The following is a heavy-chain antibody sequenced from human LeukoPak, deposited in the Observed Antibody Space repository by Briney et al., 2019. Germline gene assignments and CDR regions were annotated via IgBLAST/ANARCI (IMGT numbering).Heavy chain of an antibody. CDR1: GYTFTSYA. CDR2: INAGNGNT. J-gene: IGHJ4*02. D-gene: IGHD2-2*01. Sequence: ASVKVSCKASGYTFTSYAMHWVRQAPGQRLEWMGWINAGNGNTKYSQKFQGRVTITRDTSASTAYIELSSLRSEDTAVYYCARAPIVVVPAAYFDYWGQGTLDTVSS. CDR3: ARAPIVVVPAAYFDY. V-gene: IGHV1-3*01.